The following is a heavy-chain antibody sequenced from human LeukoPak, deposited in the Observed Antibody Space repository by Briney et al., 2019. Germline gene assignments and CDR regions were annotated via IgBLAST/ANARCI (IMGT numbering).Heavy chain of an antibody. CDR3: ARSGYFDWSLNY. Sequence: ASVKVSCKASGYTFTSYAMHWVRQAPGQRLEWMGWINAGNGNTKYSQKFQGRVTITRDTSASTAYMELSSLRSEDTAVYYCARSGYFDWSLNYWGQGTLVTVSS. CDR2: INAGNGNT. D-gene: IGHD3-9*01. J-gene: IGHJ4*02. V-gene: IGHV1-3*01. CDR1: GYTFTSYA.